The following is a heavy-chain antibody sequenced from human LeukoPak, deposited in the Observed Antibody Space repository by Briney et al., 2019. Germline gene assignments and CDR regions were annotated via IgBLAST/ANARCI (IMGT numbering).Heavy chain of an antibody. D-gene: IGHD4-17*01. CDR3: ARDERPRRGTTVTTEFYWYFDL. CDR1: GFTFSSYA. CDR2: ISYDGSNK. J-gene: IGHJ2*01. Sequence: GGSPRLSCAASGFTFSSYAMHWVRQAPGKGLEWVAVISYDGSNKYYADSVKGRFTISRDNSKNTLYLQMNSLRAEDTAVYYCARDERPRRGTTVTTEFYWYFDLWGRGTLVTVSS. V-gene: IGHV3-30-3*01.